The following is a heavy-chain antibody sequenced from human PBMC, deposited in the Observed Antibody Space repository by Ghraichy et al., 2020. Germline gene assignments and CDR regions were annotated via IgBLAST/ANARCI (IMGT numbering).Heavy chain of an antibody. J-gene: IGHJ4*02. CDR2: ISSGSSSI. D-gene: IGHD5-12*01. V-gene: IGHV3-48*01. CDR1: GFNFNTYT. Sequence: WGSLRLSCVASGFNFNTYTMNWVRQAPGKGLEWIAYISSGSSSIKYADSVKGRFTISRDDVKRSIYLQINSLRAEDTSVYYCARERLSYSGRLSYPFDLWGQGTLVTVSS. CDR3: ARERLSYSGRLSYPFDL.